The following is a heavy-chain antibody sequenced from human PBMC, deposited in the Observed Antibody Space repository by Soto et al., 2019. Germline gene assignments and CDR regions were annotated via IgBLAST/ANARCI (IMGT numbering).Heavy chain of an antibody. Sequence: SETLSLTCSVSGDSISSGGYSWSWIRQPPGKGLEWIGYINSSGRAYYKPSLKSRVSISIDTSKNQFSLRLTSVTVADTAVYYCARDPIQLWLQYYYYGMDVWGQGTTVTVSS. J-gene: IGHJ6*02. CDR2: INSSGRA. CDR3: ARDPIQLWLQYYYYGMDV. V-gene: IGHV4-30-2*05. D-gene: IGHD5-18*01. CDR1: GDSISSGGYS.